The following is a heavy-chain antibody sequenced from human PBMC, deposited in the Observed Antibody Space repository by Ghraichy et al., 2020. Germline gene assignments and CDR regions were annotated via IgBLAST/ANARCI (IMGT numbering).Heavy chain of an antibody. J-gene: IGHJ4*02. D-gene: IGHD6-19*01. CDR1: GGSISSYY. Sequence: SETLSLTCTVSGGSISSYYWSWIRQPPGKGLEWIGYIYYSGSTNYNPSLKSRVTISVDTSKNQFSLKLISVTAADTAVYYCARTDGWYYFDYWGQGTLVTVSS. V-gene: IGHV4-59*01. CDR3: ARTDGWYYFDY. CDR2: IYYSGST.